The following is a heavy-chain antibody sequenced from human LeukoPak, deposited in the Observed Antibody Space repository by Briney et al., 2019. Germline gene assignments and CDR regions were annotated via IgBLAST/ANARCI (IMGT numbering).Heavy chain of an antibody. Sequence: GVSVKVSCKASGYTFTSYDINWVRQATGQGLEWMGWMNPNSGNTGYAQKFQGRVTMTRNTSISTAYMELSSLRSEDTAVYYCARGHPHYYDSSGYANWGQGTLVTVSS. D-gene: IGHD3-22*01. J-gene: IGHJ4*02. CDR2: MNPNSGNT. CDR3: ARGHPHYYDSSGYAN. CDR1: GYTFTSYD. V-gene: IGHV1-8*01.